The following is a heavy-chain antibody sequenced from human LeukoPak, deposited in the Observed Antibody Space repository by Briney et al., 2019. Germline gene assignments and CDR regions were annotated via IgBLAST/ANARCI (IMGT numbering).Heavy chain of an antibody. V-gene: IGHV1-69*01. CDR2: IIPIFGTA. Sequence: ASAKVSCKASGGTFSSYAISWVRQAPGQGLEWMGGIIPIFGTANYAQKFQGRVTITADESTSTAYMELSSLRSEDTAVYYCARDDYGRLGDPWGQGTLVTVSS. J-gene: IGHJ5*02. D-gene: IGHD4/OR15-4a*01. CDR3: ARDDYGRLGDP. CDR1: GGTFSSYA.